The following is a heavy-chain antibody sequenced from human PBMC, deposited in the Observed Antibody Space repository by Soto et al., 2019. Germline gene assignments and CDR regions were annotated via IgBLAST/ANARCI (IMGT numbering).Heavy chain of an antibody. J-gene: IGHJ6*02. V-gene: IGHV3-53*01. CDR1: GFTVSSNY. CDR3: ARDYDFWSGYDYGMDV. CDR2: IYSGGST. D-gene: IGHD3-3*01. Sequence: VGSLRLSCAASGFTVSSNYMSWVRQAPGKGLEWVSVIYSGGSTYYADSVKGRFTISRDNSKNTLYLQMNSLRAEDTAVYYCARDYDFWSGYDYGMDVWGQGTTVTVSS.